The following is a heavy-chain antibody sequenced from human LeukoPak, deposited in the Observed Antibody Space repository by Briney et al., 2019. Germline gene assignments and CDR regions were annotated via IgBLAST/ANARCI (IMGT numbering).Heavy chain of an antibody. D-gene: IGHD2-15*01. CDR2: MNPNSGNT. CDR1: GYTFTSYD. CDR3: ARGRGLRRLIAVVVAATLAFDP. Sequence: ASVKVSCKASGYTFTSYDINWVRQATGQGLEWMGWMNPNSGNTGYAQKFQGRVTMTRNTSISTAYMELSSLRSEDTAVYYCARGRGLRRLIAVVVAATLAFDPWGQGTLVTVSS. V-gene: IGHV1-8*01. J-gene: IGHJ5*02.